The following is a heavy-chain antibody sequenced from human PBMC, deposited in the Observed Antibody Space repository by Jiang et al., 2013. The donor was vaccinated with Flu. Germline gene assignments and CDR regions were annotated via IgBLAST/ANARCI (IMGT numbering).Heavy chain of an antibody. V-gene: IGHV3-30-3*01. Sequence: QLVESGGGVVQPGRSLRLSCAASGFTFSSYAMHWVRQAPGKGLEWVAVISYDGSNKYYADSVKGRFTISRDNSKNTLYLQMNSLRAEDTAVYYCARGVLITGTTGGTYYYYYGMDVWGQGTTVTVSS. CDR1: GFTFSSYA. CDR2: ISYDGSNK. J-gene: IGHJ6*02. D-gene: IGHD1-20*01. CDR3: ARGVLITGTTGGTYYYYYGMDV.